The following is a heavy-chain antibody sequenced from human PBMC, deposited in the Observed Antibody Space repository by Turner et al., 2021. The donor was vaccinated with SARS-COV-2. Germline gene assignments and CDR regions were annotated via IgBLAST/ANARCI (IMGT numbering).Heavy chain of an antibody. D-gene: IGHD3-22*01. CDR1: GVTVSNSS. CDR2: ICSSSIYI. Sequence: EVQLVESGGGLVKPGGSLRLSCGASGVTVSNSSMNWVRRAPGKGLEWVSSICSSSIYIYYADSVKGRFTISRDNAKNSLYLQMNSLRAEDTAVYYCARARWHYYDSSGYYPDAFDIWGQGTMVTVSS. J-gene: IGHJ3*02. CDR3: ARARWHYYDSSGYYPDAFDI. V-gene: IGHV3-21*01.